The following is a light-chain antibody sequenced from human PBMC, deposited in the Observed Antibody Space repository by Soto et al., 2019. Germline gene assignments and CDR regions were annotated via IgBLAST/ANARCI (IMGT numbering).Light chain of an antibody. Sequence: EIVMPQSPATLSVSPRERATLSCRASQSVGSDLAWYQPKPGQAPRLVLYDIFTSATGVPTRISGSGSGTEFTLTISSLQSEDFAVYYGQQYNSGPRTFSGGTKVEIK. CDR3: QQYNSGPRT. J-gene: IGKJ4*01. V-gene: IGKV3D-15*01. CDR2: DIF. CDR1: QSVGSD.